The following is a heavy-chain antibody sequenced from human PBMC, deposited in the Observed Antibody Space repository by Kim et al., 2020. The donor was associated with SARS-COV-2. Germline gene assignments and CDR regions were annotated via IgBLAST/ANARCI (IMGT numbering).Heavy chain of an antibody. J-gene: IGHJ4*02. CDR3: ARGWAYYGPGREDY. CDR1: GYTFTNYG. CDR2: INTNTGNP. V-gene: IGHV7-4-1*02. D-gene: IGHD3-10*01. Sequence: ASVKVSCKASGYTFTNYGVNWVRQAPGQGLEWMGWINTNTGNPMYAQGFTGRFVFSLDTSVSTAYLQISSLKAEDTAVYYCARGWAYYGPGREDYWGQGT.